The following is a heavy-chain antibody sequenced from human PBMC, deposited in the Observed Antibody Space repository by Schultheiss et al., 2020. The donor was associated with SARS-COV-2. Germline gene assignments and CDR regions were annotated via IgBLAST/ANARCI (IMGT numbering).Heavy chain of an antibody. D-gene: IGHD3-10*01. J-gene: IGHJ4*02. CDR1: GFTFSSYA. CDR2: INHSGST. V-gene: IGHV4-34*01. Sequence: GSLRLSCAASGFTFSSYAMSWVRQPPGKGLEWIGEINHSGSTNYNPSLKSRVTISVDTSKNQFSLKLSSVTAADTAVYYCARGAMVRGVAFDYWGQGTLVTVSS. CDR3: ARGAMVRGVAFDY.